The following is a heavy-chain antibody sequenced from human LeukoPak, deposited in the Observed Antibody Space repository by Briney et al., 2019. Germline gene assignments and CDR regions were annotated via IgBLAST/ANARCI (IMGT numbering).Heavy chain of an antibody. J-gene: IGHJ4*02. V-gene: IGHV4-59*08. CDR2: IYYSGST. Sequence: SETLSLTCTVSGGSISSYYWSWIRQPPGKGLEWIGYIYYSGSTNYNPSLKSRVTISVDTSKNQFSLKLSSVTAADTAVYYCARHVIVPDSSGHPLDWGQGTLVTVSS. CDR3: ARHVIVPDSSGHPLD. D-gene: IGHD3-22*01. CDR1: GGSISSYY.